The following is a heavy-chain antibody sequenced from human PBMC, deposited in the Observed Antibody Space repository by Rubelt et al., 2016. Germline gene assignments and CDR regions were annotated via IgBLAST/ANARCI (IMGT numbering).Heavy chain of an antibody. J-gene: IGHJ4*02. V-gene: IGHV3-23*01. Sequence: GWVSRINTEGSITNYADSVKGRFTISRDNSRSTLFLQMNSLRAEDTAIYYCAKSGCSGGSCYFYYFDSWGQGTLVTVSS. CDR3: AKSGCSGGSCYFYYFDS. CDR2: INTEGSIT. D-gene: IGHD2-15*01.